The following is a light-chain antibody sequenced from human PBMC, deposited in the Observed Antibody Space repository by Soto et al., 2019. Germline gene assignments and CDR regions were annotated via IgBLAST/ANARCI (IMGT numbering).Light chain of an antibody. CDR1: QTISSW. V-gene: IGKV1-5*03. J-gene: IGKJ1*01. Sequence: DIQMNQSPSTLSGSVGDRVTITCRASQTISSWLAWYQQKPGKAPKLLIYKASTLKSGVPSRFSGSGSGTEFTLTITSLQPDDSATYYCQQYNSYWTFGQGTKVDIK. CDR2: KAS. CDR3: QQYNSYWT.